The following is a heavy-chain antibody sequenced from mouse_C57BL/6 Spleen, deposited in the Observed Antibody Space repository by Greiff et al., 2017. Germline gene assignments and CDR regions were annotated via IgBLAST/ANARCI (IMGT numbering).Heavy chain of an antibody. V-gene: IGHV3-6*01. D-gene: IGHD1-1*01. CDR2: ISYDGRN. CDR3: AKEDYGSSYYFDY. CDR1: GYSITSGYY. Sequence: EVKLQESGPGLVKPSQSLSLTCSVTGYSITSGYYLTWIRQFPGNNLEWLGYISYDGRNHSNPSLNNRISITRDTSKNQLFLKLNSVTTEDTATYYCAKEDYGSSYYFDYGGQGTTLTVSS. J-gene: IGHJ2*01.